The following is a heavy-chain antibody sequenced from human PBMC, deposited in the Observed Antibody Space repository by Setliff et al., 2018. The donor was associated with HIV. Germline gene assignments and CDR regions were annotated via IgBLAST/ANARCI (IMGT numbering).Heavy chain of an antibody. CDR1: GGSISSYY. J-gene: IGHJ4*02. V-gene: IGHV4-59*08. CDR2: VYYTGST. Sequence: PSETLSLNCTVSGGSISSYYWTWIRQPPGKGLEWIGYVYYTGSTNYNPSLKSRVTMSVDTSKNQFSLNLNSVTATDTAIYYCATERWLYQNFDSWGQGTQVTVSS. D-gene: IGHD3-16*01. CDR3: ATERWLYQNFDS.